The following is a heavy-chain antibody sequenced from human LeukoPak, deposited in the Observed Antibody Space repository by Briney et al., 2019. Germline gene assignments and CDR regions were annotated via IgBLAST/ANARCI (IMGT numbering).Heavy chain of an antibody. J-gene: IGHJ4*02. CDR2: MYYDGST. Sequence: PSETLSLACTVSGGSIYSTTFYWGWIRQPPGKGLEWIGSMYYDGSTYHNPSLKSRVTISVDTSNNQFSLKLTSVTAADTAVYFCARAGLEGFDYWSQGTLVTVSS. V-gene: IGHV4-39*01. CDR3: ARAGLEGFDY. CDR1: GGSIYSTTFY. D-gene: IGHD1-1*01.